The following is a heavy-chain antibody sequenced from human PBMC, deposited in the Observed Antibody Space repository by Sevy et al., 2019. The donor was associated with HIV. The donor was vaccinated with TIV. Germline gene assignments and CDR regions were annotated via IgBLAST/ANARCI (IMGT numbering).Heavy chain of an antibody. V-gene: IGHV1-69*13. CDR1: GGTFSRYA. CDR3: ARETIGYSGYDRNYYFDC. CDR2: IIPIFGTA. J-gene: IGHJ4*02. D-gene: IGHD5-12*01. Sequence: ASVKVSCKASGGTFSRYAISWVRQAPGQGLEWMGGIIPIFGTANYAQMFQGRVTITADESTSTAYMELSSLRSEDTAVYYCARETIGYSGYDRNYYFDCWGQGTLVTVSS.